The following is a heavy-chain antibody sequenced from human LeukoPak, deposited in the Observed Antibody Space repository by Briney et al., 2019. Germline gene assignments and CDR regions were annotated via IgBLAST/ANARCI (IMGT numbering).Heavy chain of an antibody. J-gene: IGHJ1*01. V-gene: IGHV3-48*03. Sequence: GGSLGLSCAGSGFTFSSFPMNWVRQASGKGLEWISYIDYSGSTKYYADSVKGRFTISGDNAKNSVYLQMNSLRAEDTAVYYCVVWVAYDILTTYPGAEYFQHWGRGTLVSVSS. CDR3: VVWVAYDILTTYPGAEYFQH. CDR1: GFTFSSFP. CDR2: IDYSGSTK. D-gene: IGHD3-9*01.